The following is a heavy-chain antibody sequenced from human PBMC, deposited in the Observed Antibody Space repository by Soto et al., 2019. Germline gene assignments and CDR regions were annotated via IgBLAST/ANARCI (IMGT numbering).Heavy chain of an antibody. J-gene: IGHJ3*02. Sequence: PGESLKISCKGSGYRFSNYWIGWVRQMPGKGLEWMGIIYPGDSDTRYSPSFQGQVIISADKSISTAYLQWGSLKASDTAMYYCASRSQWPGDPFDIWGQGTMVTVSS. CDR1: GYRFSNYW. V-gene: IGHV5-51*01. D-gene: IGHD6-19*01. CDR3: ASRSQWPGDPFDI. CDR2: IYPGDSDT.